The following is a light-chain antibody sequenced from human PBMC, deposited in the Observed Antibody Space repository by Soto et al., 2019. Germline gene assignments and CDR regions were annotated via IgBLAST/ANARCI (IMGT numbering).Light chain of an antibody. CDR1: QTVRNNY. J-gene: IGKJ4*01. CDR3: QQFSSYPLT. CDR2: DAS. V-gene: IGKV3-20*01. Sequence: EFVLAQPPGTLSLCPGERATLSCRASQTVRNNYLAWYQQKPGQAPRLLIYDASSRATGIPDRFSGGGSGTDFTLTISRLEPEDFAVYYCQQFSSYPLTFGGGTKVDIK.